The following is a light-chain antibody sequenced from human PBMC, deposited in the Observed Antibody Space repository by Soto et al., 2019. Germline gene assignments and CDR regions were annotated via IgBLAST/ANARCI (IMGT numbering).Light chain of an antibody. Sequence: DIQMTQSPSSLSASVGDRVTVTCRASQSVGGYLSWYQQKPGRAPKLLINAATILQSGVPSRFSGSGSATDFSLTISGLQPEDAGAYYCLQTYTVPWTFGQGTKVEFK. CDR2: AAT. CDR3: LQTYTVPWT. CDR1: QSVGGY. V-gene: IGKV1-39*01. J-gene: IGKJ1*01.